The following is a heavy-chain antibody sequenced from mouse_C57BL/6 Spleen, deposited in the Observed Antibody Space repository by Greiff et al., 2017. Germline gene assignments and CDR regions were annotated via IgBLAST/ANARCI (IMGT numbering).Heavy chain of an antibody. Sequence: EVKLVESGGGLVKPGGSLKLSCAASGFTFSSYAMSWVRQTPEKRLEWVATISDGGSYTYYPDNVKGRFTISRDNAKNNLYLQMSHLKSEDTAMYYCARDYGSSYGYCDVWGTGTTVTVSS. J-gene: IGHJ1*03. CDR3: ARDYGSSYGYCDV. CDR1: GFTFSSYA. CDR2: ISDGGSYT. D-gene: IGHD1-1*01. V-gene: IGHV5-4*01.